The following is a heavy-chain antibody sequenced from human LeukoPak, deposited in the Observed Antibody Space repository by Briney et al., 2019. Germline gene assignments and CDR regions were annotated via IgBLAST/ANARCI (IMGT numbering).Heavy chain of an antibody. D-gene: IGHD3-16*01. CDR3: ATMPPRGGRRDTPDY. Sequence: ASVKVSCKASGYTFTNHDINWVRQATGQGLEGMGWVNPNSGNIGYAQKLQGRITMTWDTSISTAYLELSSLRSEDTAIYYCATMPPRGGRRDTPDYRGQGTLVTVSS. CDR2: VNPNSGNI. J-gene: IGHJ4*02. CDR1: GYTFTNHD. V-gene: IGHV1-8*01.